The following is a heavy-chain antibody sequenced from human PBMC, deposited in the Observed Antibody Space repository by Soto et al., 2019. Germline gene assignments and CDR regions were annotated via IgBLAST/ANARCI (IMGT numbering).Heavy chain of an antibody. CDR3: ARASGNCSSTTCYGDY. J-gene: IGHJ4*02. V-gene: IGHV3-23*01. CDR2: ISSSGGST. Sequence: EVQLLESGGGLVQPGESVRLSCVVSGFAFSSYPMTWVRQAPGKGLEWVSGISSSGGSTYYGDSAKGRFTISRDNSKNTRYLQMNSLRAEDTAIYYCARASGNCSSTTCYGDYWGQGILVTVSS. D-gene: IGHD2-2*01. CDR1: GFAFSSYP.